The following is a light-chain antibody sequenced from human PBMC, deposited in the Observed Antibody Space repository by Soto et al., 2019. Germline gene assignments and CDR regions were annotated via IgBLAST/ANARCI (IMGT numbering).Light chain of an antibody. CDR2: AAS. CDR1: PPISVY. Sequence: DIRMTQSPSSLSALVGDTVTITCQTGPPISVYLNWYQHKSGKTPTLLISAASTLQAGVPSRFSGSGKGTHFTLSISDLRPEDCATYDCQQTYAASLTFGGGNRVEI. J-gene: IGKJ4*01. V-gene: IGKV1-39*01. CDR3: QQTYAASLT.